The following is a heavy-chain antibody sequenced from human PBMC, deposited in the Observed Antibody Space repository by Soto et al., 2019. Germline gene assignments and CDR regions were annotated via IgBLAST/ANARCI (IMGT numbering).Heavy chain of an antibody. J-gene: IGHJ4*02. D-gene: IGHD2-2*01. CDR3: AKDGKSSTSAYFDY. Sequence: GGSLRLSCAASGFTFDDYAMHWVRQAPGKGLEWVSGISWNSGSIGYADSVKGRFTISRDNAKNSLYLQMNSLRAEDTALYYCAKDGKSSTSAYFDYWGQGTLVTVSS. CDR1: GFTFDDYA. V-gene: IGHV3-9*01. CDR2: ISWNSGSI.